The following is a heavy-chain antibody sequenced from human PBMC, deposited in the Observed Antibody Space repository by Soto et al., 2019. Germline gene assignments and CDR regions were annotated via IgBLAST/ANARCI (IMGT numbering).Heavy chain of an antibody. Sequence: SETLSLTCTVSGGSISSYYWRWIRQPPGKGLEWIGYIYYSGSTNYNPSLKSRVTISVDTSKNQFSLKLSSVTAADTAVYYCARALILTGYYIHDAFDIWGQGTMVT. V-gene: IGHV4-59*01. D-gene: IGHD3-9*01. CDR1: GGSISSYY. J-gene: IGHJ3*02. CDR2: IYYSGST. CDR3: ARALILTGYYIHDAFDI.